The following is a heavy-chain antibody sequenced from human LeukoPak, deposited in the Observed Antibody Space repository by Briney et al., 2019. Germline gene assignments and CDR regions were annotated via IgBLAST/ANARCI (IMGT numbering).Heavy chain of an antibody. J-gene: IGHJ6*03. CDR2: MNPNSGNT. V-gene: IGHV1-8*03. CDR3: ARDNGGTAMAYYYYYYMDV. Sequence: ASVKVSCKASGYTFTSYDINWVRQATGQGLEWMGWMNPNSGNTGYAQKFQGRVTITRNTSISTAYMELSSLGSEDTAVYYCARDNGGTAMAYYYYYYMDVWGKGTTVIISS. D-gene: IGHD5-18*01. CDR1: GYTFTSYD.